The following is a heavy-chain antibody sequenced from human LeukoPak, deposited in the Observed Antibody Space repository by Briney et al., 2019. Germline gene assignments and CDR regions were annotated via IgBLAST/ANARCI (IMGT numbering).Heavy chain of an antibody. CDR2: IRYDARNK. CDR3: ASAWHLGIVVMLDS. J-gene: IGHJ4*02. Sequence: GGSLRISCGASGFTFRSHGMHSVRQAPGKGLEQVAFIRYDARNKYYADSVKGRFTISRDNSKNTLYLQMNTLRVEDTPVYYCASAWHLGIVVMLDSGGQGTLVTVSS. V-gene: IGHV3-30*02. D-gene: IGHD3-22*01. CDR1: GFTFRSHG.